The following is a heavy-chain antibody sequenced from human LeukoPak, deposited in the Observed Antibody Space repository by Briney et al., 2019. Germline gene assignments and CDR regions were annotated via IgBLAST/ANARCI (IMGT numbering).Heavy chain of an antibody. Sequence: GGSLRLSCAASGFTPSSYWMGWVRQAPGKGVEWVANKKGDGSEKYYADSVKGRFTISRDNAKSSLYLQMNSLRAEDTAVYYCARTPLEYSGDWYVWFDPWGQGTVVTVSS. CDR3: ARTPLEYSGDWYVWFDP. CDR1: GFTPSSYW. D-gene: IGHD6-19*01. CDR2: KKGDGSEK. V-gene: IGHV3-7*05. J-gene: IGHJ5*02.